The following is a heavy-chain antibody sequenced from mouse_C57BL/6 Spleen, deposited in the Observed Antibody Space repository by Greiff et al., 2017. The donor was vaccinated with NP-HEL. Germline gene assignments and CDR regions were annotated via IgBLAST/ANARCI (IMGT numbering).Heavy chain of an antibody. CDR3: ARRPFDV. J-gene: IGHJ1*03. CDR1: GYTFTDYY. V-gene: IGHV1-76*01. CDR2: IYPGSGNT. Sequence: VKLVESGAELVRPGASVKLSCKASGYTFTDYYINWVKQRPGQGLEWIARIYPGSGNTYYNEKFKGKATLTAEKSSSTAYMQLSSLTSEDSAVYFCARRPFDVWGTGTTVTVSS.